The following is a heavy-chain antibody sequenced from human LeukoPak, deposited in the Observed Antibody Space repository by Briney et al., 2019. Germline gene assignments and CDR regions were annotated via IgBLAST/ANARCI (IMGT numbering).Heavy chain of an antibody. CDR3: ARAPQWLVNWFDP. CDR2: INHSGST. V-gene: IGHV4-34*01. Sequence: KASETLSLTCAVYGGSFSGYYWSWIRQPPAKGLEWIGEINHSGSTNYNPSLKSRVTISVDTSKNQFSLKLSSVTAADTAVYYCARAPQWLVNWFDPWGQGTLVTVSS. CDR1: GGSFSGYY. J-gene: IGHJ5*02. D-gene: IGHD6-19*01.